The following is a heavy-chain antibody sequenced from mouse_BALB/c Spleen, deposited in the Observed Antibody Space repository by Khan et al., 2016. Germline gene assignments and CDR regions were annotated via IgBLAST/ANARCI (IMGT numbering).Heavy chain of an antibody. D-gene: IGHD2-4*01. CDR3: ARHEGRTMITTVYFDY. CDR2: FYPGSGSI. CDR1: GYTFTEYI. V-gene: IGHV1-62-2*01. Sequence: VQLQESGAELVKPGASVKLSCKASGYTFTEYIIHWVKQRSGQGLEWIGWFYPGSGSIKYNEKFKDKATLTADKSSSTVYMELSRVTSEDSAVYFCARHEGRTMITTVYFDYWGQGTTLTVSS. J-gene: IGHJ2*01.